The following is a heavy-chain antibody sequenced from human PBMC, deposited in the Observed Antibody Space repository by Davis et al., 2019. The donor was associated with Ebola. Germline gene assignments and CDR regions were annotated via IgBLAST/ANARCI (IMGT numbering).Heavy chain of an antibody. D-gene: IGHD1-26*01. CDR2: IYYTGTT. Sequence: PSETLSLTCTVSGGSISSYYWSWIRQPPGKGLEWIGYIYYTGTTSYNPSLESRLAISVDTSKNQFSLKLSSVSAADTAVYYCAALFSGSYLAYVDVWGKGTTVTVS. J-gene: IGHJ6*03. CDR1: GGSISSYY. CDR3: AALFSGSYLAYVDV. V-gene: IGHV4-59*06.